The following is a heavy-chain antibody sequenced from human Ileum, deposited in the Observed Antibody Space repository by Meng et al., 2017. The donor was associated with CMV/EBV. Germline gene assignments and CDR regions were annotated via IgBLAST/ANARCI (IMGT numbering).Heavy chain of an antibody. CDR2: MNQDGSTR. CDR1: GFTFSGYW. J-gene: IGHJ5*02. D-gene: IGHD5-24*01. Sequence: GGSLRLSCSASGFTFSGYWMTWVRQAPGKGLAFLATMNQDGSTRSYVDSVKCRFTISRDNAKNSLYLQMNSLRVEDTAMYYCARETNLGSWGQGTLVTVSS. CDR3: ARETNLGS. V-gene: IGHV3-7*01.